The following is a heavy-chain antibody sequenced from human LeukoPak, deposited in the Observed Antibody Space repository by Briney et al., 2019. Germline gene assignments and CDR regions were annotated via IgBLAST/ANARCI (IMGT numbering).Heavy chain of an antibody. CDR2: IIPILGIA. Sequence: SVKVSCKASGGTFSSYAISWVRQAPGQGLEWMRRIIPILGIANYAQKFQGRVTITADKSTSTAYMELSSLRSEDTAVYYCASPPIISSGWYFDYWGQGTLVTVSS. J-gene: IGHJ4*02. V-gene: IGHV1-69*04. CDR1: GGTFSSYA. D-gene: IGHD6-19*01. CDR3: ASPPIISSGWYFDY.